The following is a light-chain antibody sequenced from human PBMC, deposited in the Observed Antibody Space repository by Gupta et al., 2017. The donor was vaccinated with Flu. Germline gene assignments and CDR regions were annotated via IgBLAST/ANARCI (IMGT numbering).Light chain of an antibody. CDR3: GTWDGSMSTDV. Sequence: VTISCAGSSANIGNTYFSWYQQLTGTPPQLRLYENNKRPSGIPDRFSGSKSGTSAAVGTTGLQTGDEADDYCGTWDGSMSTDVFGTGTKVTVL. CDR1: SANIGNTY. V-gene: IGLV1-51*02. J-gene: IGLJ1*01. CDR2: ENN.